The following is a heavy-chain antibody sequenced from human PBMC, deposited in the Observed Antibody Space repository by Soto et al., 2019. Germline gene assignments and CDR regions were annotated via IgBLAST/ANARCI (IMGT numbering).Heavy chain of an antibody. V-gene: IGHV4-30-4*01. CDR2: IYYSGST. J-gene: IGHJ5*02. CDR1: GGSISSGDYY. D-gene: IGHD2-2*01. Sequence: QVQLQESGPGLVKPSQTLSLTCTVSGGSISSGDYYWSWIRQPPGKGLEWIGYIYYSGSTYYNPSLKSRVTISVDTSKNQFSLKLSSVTAADTAVYYCARYCSSTSCYEDVYGVRWFDPWGQGTLVTVSS. CDR3: ARYCSSTSCYEDVYGVRWFDP.